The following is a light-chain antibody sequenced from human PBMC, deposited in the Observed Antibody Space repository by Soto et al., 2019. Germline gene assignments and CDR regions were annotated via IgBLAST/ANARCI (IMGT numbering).Light chain of an antibody. J-gene: IGKJ5*01. CDR1: QSFSSSY. Sequence: EIVLTQSPGTLSLSPGEGATLSCRTSQSFSSSYLAWYQQKPGQAPRLLIYGDSSRAAGIPDRFSGSGSGTEFTLSISSLQSEDFAVYSCQQYSQWPITFGQGTRLEIK. CDR3: QQYSQWPIT. CDR2: GDS. V-gene: IGKV3-20*01.